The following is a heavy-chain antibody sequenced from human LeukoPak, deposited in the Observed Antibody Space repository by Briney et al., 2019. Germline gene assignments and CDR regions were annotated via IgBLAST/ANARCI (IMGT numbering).Heavy chain of an antibody. D-gene: IGHD3-22*01. CDR1: GFTFSSYS. V-gene: IGHV3-48*02. J-gene: IGHJ3*02. CDR3: ARDAPYYDSSGYLFDI. CDR2: ISSSSSTI. Sequence: GGSLRLSCAASGFTFSSYSMNWVRQAPGKGLEWVSYISSSSSTIYYADSVKGRFTISRDNAKNSLYLQMNSLRDEDTAVYYCARDAPYYDSSGYLFDIWGQGTMVTVSS.